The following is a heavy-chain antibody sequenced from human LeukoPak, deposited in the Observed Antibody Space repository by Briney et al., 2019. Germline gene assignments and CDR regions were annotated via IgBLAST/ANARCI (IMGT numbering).Heavy chain of an antibody. V-gene: IGHV1-8*01. Sequence: ASVKVSYKASGYTFTSHDINWVRQATGQGLEWMGWMSPNSGDTGYAQKFQGRVTMTSDSSISTAYMELSSLRSEDTAIYYCVRTPPNWGFDYWGQGTLVTVSS. CDR1: GYTFTSHD. J-gene: IGHJ4*02. CDR3: VRTPPNWGFDY. CDR2: MSPNSGDT. D-gene: IGHD7-27*01.